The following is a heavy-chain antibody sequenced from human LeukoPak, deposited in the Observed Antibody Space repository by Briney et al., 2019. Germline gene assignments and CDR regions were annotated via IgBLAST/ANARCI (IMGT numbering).Heavy chain of an antibody. Sequence: GASVKVSCKASGGTFSSYAISWVRQAPGQGLEWMGGIIPIFGTANYAQKFQGRVTITADESTSTAYMELSSLRSEDTAVYYCARLNYDLWSGYYTGSSYWGQGTLVTVSS. CDR1: GGTFSSYA. CDR2: IIPIFGTA. J-gene: IGHJ4*02. CDR3: ARLNYDLWSGYYTGSSY. D-gene: IGHD3-3*01. V-gene: IGHV1-69*13.